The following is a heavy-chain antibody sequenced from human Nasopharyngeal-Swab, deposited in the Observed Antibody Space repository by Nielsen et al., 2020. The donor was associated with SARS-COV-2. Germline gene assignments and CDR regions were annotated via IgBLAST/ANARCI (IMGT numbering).Heavy chain of an antibody. Sequence: GESLKISCAASGFTFSDYYMSWIRQAPGKGLEWVSYISSSGTTLYYADSVKGRFTISRDNAKNSLYLQMNSLRAEDTALYYCAKDYYDSSGYFDYWGQGTLVTVSS. CDR1: GFTFSDYY. CDR3: AKDYYDSSGYFDY. V-gene: IGHV3-11*01. J-gene: IGHJ4*02. CDR2: ISSSGTTL. D-gene: IGHD3-22*01.